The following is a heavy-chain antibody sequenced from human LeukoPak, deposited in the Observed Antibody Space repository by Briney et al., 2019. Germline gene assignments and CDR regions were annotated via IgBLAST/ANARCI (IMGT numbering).Heavy chain of an antibody. CDR2: ISAYNGNT. V-gene: IGHV1-18*01. D-gene: IGHD6-19*01. J-gene: IGHJ4*02. CDR3: ARSPRIAVAGTWDFDY. CDR1: GYTFTSYG. Sequence: GASVTVSCKASGYTFTSYGISWVRQAPGQGLEWMGWISAYNGNTNYAQKLQGRVTMTTDTSTSTAYMELSRLRSDDTAVYYCARSPRIAVAGTWDFDYWGQGTLVTVSS.